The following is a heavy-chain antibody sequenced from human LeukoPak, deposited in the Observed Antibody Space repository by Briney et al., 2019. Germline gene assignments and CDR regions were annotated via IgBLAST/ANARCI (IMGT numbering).Heavy chain of an antibody. J-gene: IGHJ3*02. V-gene: IGHV3-11*04. CDR3: ARDLGSGAFDI. CDR2: ISSSGNTI. D-gene: IGHD3-10*01. CDR1: GFAFSDYY. Sequence: GGSLRLSCAASGFAFSDYYMSWIRQAPGEGLESISYISSSGNTIHDADSLKGRFTISRDNARNSLYLQMNCLRVEDTAVYYCARDLGSGAFDIWGQGTMVTVSS.